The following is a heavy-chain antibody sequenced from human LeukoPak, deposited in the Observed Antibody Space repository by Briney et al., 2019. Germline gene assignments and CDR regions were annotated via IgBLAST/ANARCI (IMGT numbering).Heavy chain of an antibody. CDR1: GGSFSGYY. CDR3: ARGDYYDSSGYPPSWLADPPYNWFDP. J-gene: IGHJ5*02. D-gene: IGHD3-22*01. CDR2: INHSGST. Sequence: SETLSLTCAVYGGSFSGYYWSWIRQPPGKGLEWIGEINHSGSTNYNPSLKSRVTISVDTSKNQFSLKLSSVTAADTAVYYCARGDYYDSSGYPPSWLADPPYNWFDPWGQGTLVTVSS. V-gene: IGHV4-34*01.